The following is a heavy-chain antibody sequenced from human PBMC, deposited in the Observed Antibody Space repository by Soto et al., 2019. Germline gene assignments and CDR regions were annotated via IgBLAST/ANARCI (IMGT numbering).Heavy chain of an antibody. CDR2: IIPIFGTA. CDR1: GGTFSSYA. D-gene: IGHD2-2*01. J-gene: IGHJ6*02. Sequence: SVKVSCKASGGTFSSYAIIWVRQAPGQGLEWMGGIIPIFGTANYAQKFQGRVTITADESTSTAYMELSSLRSEDTAVYYCARDLGYCSSTSCASVYYYYGMDVWGQGTTVTVSS. V-gene: IGHV1-69*13. CDR3: ARDLGYCSSTSCASVYYYYGMDV.